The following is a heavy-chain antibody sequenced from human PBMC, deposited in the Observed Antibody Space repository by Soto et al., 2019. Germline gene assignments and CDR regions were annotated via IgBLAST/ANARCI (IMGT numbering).Heavy chain of an antibody. CDR1: GFTFSSYE. CDR2: ISSSGSTI. V-gene: IGHV3-48*03. Sequence: SVGSLRLSCAASGFTFSSYEMNWVRQAPGKGLEWVSYISSSGSTIYYADSVKGRFTISRDNAKNSLYLQMNSLRAEDTAVYYCARLRASSGSDSYYYYYYGMDVWGQGTTVTVSS. J-gene: IGHJ6*02. CDR3: ARLRASSGSDSYYYYYYGMDV. D-gene: IGHD6-19*01.